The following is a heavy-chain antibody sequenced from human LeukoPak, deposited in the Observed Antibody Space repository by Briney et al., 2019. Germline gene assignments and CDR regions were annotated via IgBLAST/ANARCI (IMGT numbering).Heavy chain of an antibody. V-gene: IGHV3-23*01. CDR3: AKASGSPYYFDY. D-gene: IGHD3-10*01. CDR2: ISANGGAT. J-gene: IGHJ4*02. CDR1: GFTFSNFA. Sequence: GGSLRLSCAASGFTFSNFAMSWVRQAPGKGLECVSLISANGGATYYADSVKGRFTISRDNSKSTLYLQMNSLRADDTDVYYCAKASGSPYYFDYWGQGTLVTVSS.